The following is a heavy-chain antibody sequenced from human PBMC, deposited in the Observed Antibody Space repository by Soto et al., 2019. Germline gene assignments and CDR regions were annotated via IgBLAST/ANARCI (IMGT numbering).Heavy chain of an antibody. J-gene: IGHJ5*02. D-gene: IGHD3-3*01. Sequence: QVQLVESGGGVVQPGRSLRLSCAASGFTFSSYAMHWVRQAPGKGLEWVAVISYDGSNKYYADSVKGRFTISRDNSKNTLYLQMNSLRAEDTAVYYCAGSVLRFLEWRSVLDPWGQGTLVTVSS. CDR3: AGSVLRFLEWRSVLDP. CDR2: ISYDGSNK. CDR1: GFTFSSYA. V-gene: IGHV3-30-3*01.